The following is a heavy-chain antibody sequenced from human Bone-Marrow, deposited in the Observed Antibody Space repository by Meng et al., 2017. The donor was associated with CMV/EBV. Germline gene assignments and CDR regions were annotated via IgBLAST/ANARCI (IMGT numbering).Heavy chain of an antibody. CDR3: ARGPMDGVNWFDP. J-gene: IGHJ5*02. V-gene: IGHV1-69*02. CDR2: IIPLFGMT. CDR1: GGILSSCT. Sequence: SVKVSCKASGGILSSCTITWVRQAPGQGLEWMGRIIPLFGMTTYAQKFQGRVTITADKSASTAYMELSSLRSEDTAVYYCARGPMDGVNWFDPWGQGTLVTVSS. D-gene: IGHD5-24*01.